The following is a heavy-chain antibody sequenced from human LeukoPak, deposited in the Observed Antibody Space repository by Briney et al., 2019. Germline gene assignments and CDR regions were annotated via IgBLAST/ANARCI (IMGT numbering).Heavy chain of an antibody. J-gene: IGHJ6*02. CDR2: IYYSGST. D-gene: IGHD2-8*01. V-gene: IGHV4-39*01. CDR3: ASQTIYCTNGVFSLGVDFGIDV. Sequence: SETLSLSCTLSGGSLSSSSYYWGWTRQPPGKGLESIGSIYYSGSTYYNPSLKTRVPISVDTSKIQFPLKLSSLTAADTAVYYCASQTIYCTNGVFSLGVDFGIDVWGQGTTVTVSS. CDR1: GGSLSSSSYY.